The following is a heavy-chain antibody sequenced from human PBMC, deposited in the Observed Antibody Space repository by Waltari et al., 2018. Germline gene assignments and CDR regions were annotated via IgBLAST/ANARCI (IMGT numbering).Heavy chain of an antibody. CDR3: ARDFSYGD. CDR1: GFSFSSYD. CDR2: ITSSGTYI. D-gene: IGHD4-17*01. V-gene: IGHV3-21*01. Sequence: AQLVESGGGLVKPGGSLRLSCAASGFSFSSYDMHWVRQAPGRGLEWVSSITSSGTYIYYADSVKGRFTISRDNAKNSLFLHMSSLRAEDTAVYYCARDFSYGDWGQGTLVTVSS. J-gene: IGHJ4*01.